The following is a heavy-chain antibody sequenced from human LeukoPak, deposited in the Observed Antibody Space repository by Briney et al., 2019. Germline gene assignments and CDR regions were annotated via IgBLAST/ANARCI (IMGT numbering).Heavy chain of an antibody. Sequence: ETLSLTCAVYGGSFSGYYWSWIRQPPGKGLEWIGEINHSGSTNYNPSLKSRVTISVDASKNQFSLKLSSVTAADTAVYYCARARIFRDAFDIWGQGTMVTVSS. CDR3: ARARIFRDAFDI. CDR1: GGSFSGYY. CDR2: INHSGST. J-gene: IGHJ3*02. V-gene: IGHV4-34*01.